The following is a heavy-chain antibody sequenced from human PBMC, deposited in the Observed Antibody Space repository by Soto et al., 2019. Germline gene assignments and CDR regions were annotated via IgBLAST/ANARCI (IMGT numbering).Heavy chain of an antibody. CDR3: AKSPRGEMATD. CDR2: INTYNGMT. CDR1: GYTFINYH. V-gene: IGHV1-18*01. D-gene: IGHD2-21*01. Sequence: QVQRVQSGGEVKKPGASVTVSCKASGYTFINYHITWVRQAPGQGLEWMAWINTYNGMTDYAQRFQGRVTMTRDTSTSTAFMELRNLESDDTAVYFCAKSPRGEMATDWGQGTLVIVSS. J-gene: IGHJ4*02.